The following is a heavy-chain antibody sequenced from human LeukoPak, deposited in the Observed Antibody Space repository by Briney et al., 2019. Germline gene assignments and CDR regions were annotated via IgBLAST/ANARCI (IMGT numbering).Heavy chain of an antibody. CDR1: GFTFNSYG. J-gene: IGHJ6*02. CDR3: SASRPHYGDYYGLDV. D-gene: IGHD4/OR15-4a*01. Sequence: PGRSLRLSCAASGFTFNSYGMHWVRQAPGKGLEWMAVISYDGSHKYCADSVKGRFTISRDNSKNTLYLQMNSLRTEDTAVYFCSASRPHYGDYYGLDVWGHGTTVTVSS. V-gene: IGHV3-30*03. CDR2: ISYDGSHK.